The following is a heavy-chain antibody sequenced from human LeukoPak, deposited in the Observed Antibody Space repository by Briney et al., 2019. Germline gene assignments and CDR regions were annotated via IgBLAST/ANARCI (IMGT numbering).Heavy chain of an antibody. CDR2: IKQDGSEK. Sequence: SGGSLRLSCAASGFTFTKYWMTWVRQAPGKGLEGVANIKQDGSEKFYVDSVKGRFTISRDNAKNSLDLQINSLGAEDTAVYYCARGLDCRSTSCYLDNWGQGTLVTVSS. D-gene: IGHD2-2*01. J-gene: IGHJ4*02. CDR3: ARGLDCRSTSCYLDN. V-gene: IGHV3-7*01. CDR1: GFTFTKYW.